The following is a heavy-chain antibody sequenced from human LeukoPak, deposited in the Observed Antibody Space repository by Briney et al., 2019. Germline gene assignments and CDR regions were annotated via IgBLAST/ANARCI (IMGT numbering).Heavy chain of an antibody. D-gene: IGHD3-10*01. J-gene: IGHJ4*02. V-gene: IGHV3-23*01. Sequence: GGSLRLSCAASGFTFSTYAMSWVRQAPGKGLEWVSAIGGSGDFTYYAEYVRGRFTISRDSSKKTLYLQMNSLRADDTAVYYCAKADRGWGVITKDWGQGTLVTVSS. CDR1: GFTFSTYA. CDR2: IGGSGDFT. CDR3: AKADRGWGVITKD.